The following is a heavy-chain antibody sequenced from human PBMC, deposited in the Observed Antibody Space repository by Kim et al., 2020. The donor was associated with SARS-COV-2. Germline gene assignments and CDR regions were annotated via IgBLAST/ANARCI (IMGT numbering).Heavy chain of an antibody. CDR2: INTKKGDT. D-gene: IGHD3-16*01. V-gene: IGHV1-18*01. J-gene: IGHJ4*02. Sequence: ASVKVSCKASGDTSSTSGFSWVRQAPGQGLEWMGWINTKKGDTNYVQKFQDRVTMTTDSSTTAAYMELRSLKFDDTAGYYCVRGTWGDINDYWGQGTLVTGSS. CDR1: GDTSSTSG. CDR3: VRGTWGDINDY.